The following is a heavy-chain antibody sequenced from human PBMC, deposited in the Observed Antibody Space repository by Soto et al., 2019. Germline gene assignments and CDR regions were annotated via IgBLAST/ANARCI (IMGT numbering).Heavy chain of an antibody. CDR3: AREVAGRERYLDY. CDR1: GGSISSYY. V-gene: IGHV4-59*01. D-gene: IGHD6-19*01. Sequence: PSETLSLTRTVSGGSISSYYWSWLREPRGKGLEWIGYIYYSGSTNYNPSLKSRVTISVDTSKNQFSLKLSSVTAADTAVYYCAREVAGRERYLDYWGQGTLVTVSS. J-gene: IGHJ4*02. CDR2: IYYSGST.